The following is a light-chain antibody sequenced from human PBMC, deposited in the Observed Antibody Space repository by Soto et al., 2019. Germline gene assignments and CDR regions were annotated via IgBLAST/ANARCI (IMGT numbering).Light chain of an antibody. Sequence: QSVLTQPASVSGSPGQSITISCTGTSSDVGGYNYVSWYQQHPGKAPKLTIYDVSNRPSGVSNRFSGSKSGNTASLTISGLQAEDEADYFCNSYTSSTTLYVFGTGTKVTVL. CDR2: DVS. V-gene: IGLV2-14*03. J-gene: IGLJ1*01. CDR1: SSDVGGYNY. CDR3: NSYTSSTTLYV.